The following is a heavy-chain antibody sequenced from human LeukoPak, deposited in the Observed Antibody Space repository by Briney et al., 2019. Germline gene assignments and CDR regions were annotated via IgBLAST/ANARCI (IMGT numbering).Heavy chain of an antibody. CDR3: ARAPRITMVRGVIYWFDP. J-gene: IGHJ5*02. Sequence: ASVKVSCKASGYTFTSYDINWVRQATGQGLEWMGWMNPNSGNTGYAQKFQGRVTITRNTSISTAYMELSSLRSEDTAVYYCARAPRITMVRGVIYWFDPWGQGTLVTVSP. CDR2: MNPNSGNT. D-gene: IGHD3-10*01. V-gene: IGHV1-8*03. CDR1: GYTFTSYD.